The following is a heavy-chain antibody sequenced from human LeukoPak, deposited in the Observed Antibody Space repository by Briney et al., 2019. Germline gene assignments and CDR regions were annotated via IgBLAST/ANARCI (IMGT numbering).Heavy chain of an antibody. CDR1: GGSISSGGYY. V-gene: IGHV4-30-2*01. J-gene: IGHJ5*02. D-gene: IGHD5-18*01. Sequence: PSETLSLTCTVSGGSISSGGYYWSWIRQPPGKGLEWIGYIYHSGSTYYNPSLKSRVTISVDRSKNQFSLKLSSVTAADTAVYYCARDGVDTAMSRGDWFDPWGQGTLVTVSS. CDR3: ARDGVDTAMSRGDWFDP. CDR2: IYHSGST.